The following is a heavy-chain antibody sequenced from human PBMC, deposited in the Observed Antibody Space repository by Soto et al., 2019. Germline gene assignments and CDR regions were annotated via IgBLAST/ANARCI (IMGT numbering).Heavy chain of an antibody. J-gene: IGHJ4*02. V-gene: IGHV3-7*01. CDR3: ARDPPDYMDSGYGIDY. Sequence: GGSLRLSCAASGFTFSSYWMSWVRQAPGKGLEWVANIKQDGSEKYYVDSVKGRFTISRDNAKNSLYLQMNSLRAEDTAVYYCARDPPDYMDSGYGIDYWGQGTLVTVSS. CDR2: IKQDGSEK. D-gene: IGHD5-12*01. CDR1: GFTFSSYW.